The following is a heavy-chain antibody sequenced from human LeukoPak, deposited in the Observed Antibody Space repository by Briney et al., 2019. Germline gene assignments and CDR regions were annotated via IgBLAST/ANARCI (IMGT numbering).Heavy chain of an antibody. CDR1: GVSVSSKY. CDR2: IRQDGSEK. Sequence: PGGSLTLSCEGSGVSVSSKYMNWVRQAPGKGLEWVANIRQDGSEKYYVDSVKGRLTISRDNAKNSLYLQMNSLRAEDTGIYYCARAGYYGDDAFDLWGQGTMVTVSS. CDR3: ARAGYYGDDAFDL. D-gene: IGHD2/OR15-2a*01. V-gene: IGHV3-7*01. J-gene: IGHJ3*01.